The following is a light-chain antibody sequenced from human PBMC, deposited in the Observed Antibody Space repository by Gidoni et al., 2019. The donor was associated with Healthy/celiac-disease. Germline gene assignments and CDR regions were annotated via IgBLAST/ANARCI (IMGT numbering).Light chain of an antibody. CDR3: QQYNSYPWT. J-gene: IGKJ2*01. V-gene: IGKV1-5*03. CDR2: NAS. Sequence: DLQMTQSPSTLSASVGDRVPITCRASQSISSSLAWYQQKPGKAPKLLIYNASSVASGVPSRFSGSGSGTEFTLTISSLQSDDFAIYYCQQYNSYPWTFGQGTKLEIK. CDR1: QSISSS.